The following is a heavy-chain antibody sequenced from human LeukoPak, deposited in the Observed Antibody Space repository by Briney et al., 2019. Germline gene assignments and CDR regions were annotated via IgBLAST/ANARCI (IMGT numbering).Heavy chain of an antibody. J-gene: IGHJ6*03. Sequence: PGGSLRLSCAASGFTFSSYEMNWVRQAPGKGLEWVSYISSSGSSIYYADSVKGRFTISRDNAKNSLYLQMSSLRAEDTAVYYCARWKSYYYYMDVWGKGTTVTISS. V-gene: IGHV3-48*03. CDR2: ISSSGSSI. D-gene: IGHD1-1*01. CDR1: GFTFSSYE. CDR3: ARWKSYYYYMDV.